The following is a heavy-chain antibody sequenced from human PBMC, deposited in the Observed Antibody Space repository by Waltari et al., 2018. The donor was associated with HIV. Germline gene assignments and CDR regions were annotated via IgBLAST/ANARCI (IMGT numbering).Heavy chain of an antibody. D-gene: IGHD3-22*01. V-gene: IGHV4-59*11. CDR3: ARVPYYDSSGYPHWVFDI. CDR2: ISDGGST. CDR1: GGSISSHY. Sequence: QVLLQESGPGLVKPSETLSLTCVVSGGSISSHYWSWLRQPPGKGLEWIGYISDGGSTNYNPSLKSRVTLSKDTSKNQFSLKLSSVTAADTALYYCARVPYYDSSGYPHWVFDIWGQGTMVTVSS. J-gene: IGHJ3*02.